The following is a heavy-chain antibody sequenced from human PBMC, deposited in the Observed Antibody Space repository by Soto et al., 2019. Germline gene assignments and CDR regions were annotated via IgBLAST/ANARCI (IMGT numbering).Heavy chain of an antibody. CDR2: ISYDGSNK. CDR1: GFTFSSYG. D-gene: IGHD4-17*01. J-gene: IGHJ6*02. CDR3: AKDPSPSNDYGDYVAWYYGMDV. V-gene: IGHV3-30*18. Sequence: PGGSLRLSCAASGFTFSSYGMHWVRQAPGKGLEWVAVISYDGSNKYYADSVKGRFTISRDNSKNTLYLQMNSLRAEDTAVYYCAKDPSPSNDYGDYVAWYYGMDVWGQGTTVTVSS.